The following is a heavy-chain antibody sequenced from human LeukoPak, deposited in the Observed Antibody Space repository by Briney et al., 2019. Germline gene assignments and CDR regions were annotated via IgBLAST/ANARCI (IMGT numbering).Heavy chain of an antibody. Sequence: NSSETLSLTCTVSGGSISSYYWSWIRQPPGKGLEWIGYIYYSGSTNYNPSLKSRVTISVDTSKNQFSLKLGSVAAADTAVYYCARLGRSYYGSGSLGFDPWGQGTLVTVSS. CDR3: ARLGRSYYGSGSLGFDP. CDR2: IYYSGST. V-gene: IGHV4-59*08. CDR1: GGSISSYY. D-gene: IGHD3-10*01. J-gene: IGHJ5*02.